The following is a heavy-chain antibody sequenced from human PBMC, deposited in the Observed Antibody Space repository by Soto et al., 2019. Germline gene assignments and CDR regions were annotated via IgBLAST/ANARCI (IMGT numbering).Heavy chain of an antibody. CDR1: GGTFSSYT. CDR2: IIPILGIA. D-gene: IGHD6-13*01. Sequence: QVQLVQSGAEVKKPGSSVKVSCKASGGTFSSYTISWVRQDPGQGLEWMGRIIPILGIANYAQKFQGRVTITADKSTSTAYMELSSLRSEDTAVYYCARAIWGSSWYQIDYWGQGTLVTVSS. CDR3: ARAIWGSSWYQIDY. J-gene: IGHJ4*02. V-gene: IGHV1-69*02.